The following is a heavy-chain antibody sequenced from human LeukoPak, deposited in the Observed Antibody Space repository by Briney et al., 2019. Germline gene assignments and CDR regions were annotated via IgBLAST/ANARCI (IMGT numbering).Heavy chain of an antibody. D-gene: IGHD6-6*01. CDR1: WGSISSYY. Sequence: SDTLSPTCTVSWGSISSYYWSWIRQPPGKGRDWVGYIYYILSTNYNPSLKTVVTISGDTSKNKFSLELSSVTAEDTAVYYCARDLTYSSSLSFDYWGQGTLVTVSS. J-gene: IGHJ4*02. CDR2: IYYILST. CDR3: ARDLTYSSSLSFDY. V-gene: IGHV4-59*01.